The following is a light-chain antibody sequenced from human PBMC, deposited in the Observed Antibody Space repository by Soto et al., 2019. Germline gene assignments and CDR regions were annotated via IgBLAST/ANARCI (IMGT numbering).Light chain of an antibody. CDR1: SSNIGSNY. Sequence: QSVLTQPPSASGTPGQRVTISCSGSSSNIGSNYVYWYHQLPGTAPKLVIYRNNQRPSGVPDRISGSKSGTSASLAITGLQAEDEADYYCQSYDSSLSAYVFGTGTKLTVL. CDR3: QSYDSSLSAYV. V-gene: IGLV1-47*01. CDR2: RNN. J-gene: IGLJ1*01.